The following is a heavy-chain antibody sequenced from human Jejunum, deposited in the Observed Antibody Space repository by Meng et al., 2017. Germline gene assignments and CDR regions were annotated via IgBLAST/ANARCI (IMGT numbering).Heavy chain of an antibody. D-gene: IGHD3/OR15-3a*01. CDR1: GGSMSSSYYS. J-gene: IGHJ4*02. Sequence: QLQLQESGSGLVKPSQTLSLTCVVSGGSMSSSYYSWGWIRQPPGKGLEWIGYIFNSGSTHFNPSLKSRVTISLDTSNIQFSLKLTSVTAADTAVYYCARVGLGWSGFDSWGQGTLVTVSS. V-gene: IGHV4-30-2*01. CDR2: IFNSGST. CDR3: ARVGLGWSGFDS.